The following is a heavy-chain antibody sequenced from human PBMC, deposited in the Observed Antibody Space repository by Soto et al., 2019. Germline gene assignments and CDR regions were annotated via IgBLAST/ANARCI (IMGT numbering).Heavy chain of an antibody. CDR1: GFTFSSYA. V-gene: IGHV3-23*01. Sequence: PGGSLRLSCAASGFTFSSYAMSWVRQAPGKGLEWVSAISGSGGSTYYADSVKGRFTISRDNSKNTLYLQMNSLRAEDTAVYYCAKDNGEGYYYYYYMDVWGKGTTVTVSS. J-gene: IGHJ6*03. D-gene: IGHD2-8*01. CDR3: AKDNGEGYYYYYYMDV. CDR2: ISGSGGST.